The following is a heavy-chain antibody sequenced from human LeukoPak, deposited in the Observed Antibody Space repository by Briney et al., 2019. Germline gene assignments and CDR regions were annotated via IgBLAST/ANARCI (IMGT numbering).Heavy chain of an antibody. J-gene: IGHJ4*02. CDR3: ATVTGGHYDSSGYYHFDY. CDR2: FDPEDGET. V-gene: IGHV1-24*01. Sequence: WASVKVSCKVSGYTLTELSMHWVRQAPGKGLEWMGGFDPEDGETIYAQKFQGRVTMTEDTSTDTAYMELSSLRSEDTAVYYCATVTGGHYDSSGYYHFDYWGQGTLVTVSS. D-gene: IGHD3-22*01. CDR1: GYTLTELS.